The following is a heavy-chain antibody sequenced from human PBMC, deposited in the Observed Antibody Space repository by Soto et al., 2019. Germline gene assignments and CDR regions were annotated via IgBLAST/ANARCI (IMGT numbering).Heavy chain of an antibody. CDR1: GGSISSSNW. Sequence: QVQLQESGPGLVKPSGTLSLTCAVSGGSISSSNWWSWVRQPPGKGLEWIGKIYHSGSTNYNPSLKSGVNISVDKSKNQFSLKLSSVTAADTAVYYCARVYMVRGTIIRYFDYWGQGTLVTVSS. CDR3: ARVYMVRGTIIRYFDY. CDR2: IYHSGST. J-gene: IGHJ4*02. D-gene: IGHD3-10*01. V-gene: IGHV4-4*02.